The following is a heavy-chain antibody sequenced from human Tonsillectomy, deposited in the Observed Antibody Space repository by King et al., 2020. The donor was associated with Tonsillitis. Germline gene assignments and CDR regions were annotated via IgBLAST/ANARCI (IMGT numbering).Heavy chain of an antibody. J-gene: IGHJ3*02. CDR2: MSCSSNYT. D-gene: IGHD6-19*01. CDR1: GFTFSYYY. Sequence: VQLVESGGGLVKPGGSLRLSCAASGFTFSYYYMSWIRQAPGEGLEGVSYMSCSSNYTNHPDSVKGRFTISRDNAENSLYLHLNSLRAEDTAVYYCARAGGGWYDAFDIWGQGTMVTVSS. CDR3: ARAGGGWYDAFDI. V-gene: IGHV3-11*05.